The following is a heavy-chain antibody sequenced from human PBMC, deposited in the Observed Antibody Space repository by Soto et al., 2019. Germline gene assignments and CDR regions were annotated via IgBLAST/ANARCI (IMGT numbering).Heavy chain of an antibody. J-gene: IGHJ4*02. CDR3: ARGDHSGYYSDFDY. D-gene: IGHD3-22*01. V-gene: IGHV1-2*02. CDR1: GYTFTGYY. CDR2: INPNSGDT. Sequence: QVQLVQSGAEVKKPGASVKVSCKASGYTFTGYYMHWVRQAPGQGLEWMGWINPNSGDTNYAQNFQGRVTMTRDTSISTAYMELSRLRSDDTAVYYCARGDHSGYYSDFDYWGQGTLVTVSS.